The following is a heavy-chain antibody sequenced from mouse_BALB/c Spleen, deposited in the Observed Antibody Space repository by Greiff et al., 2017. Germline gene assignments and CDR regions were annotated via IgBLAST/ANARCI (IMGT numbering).Heavy chain of an antibody. CDR2: IYPGNVNT. CDR1: GYTFTSYY. V-gene: IGHV1S56*01. CDR3: ARGKPGYAMDY. Sequence: QVQLQQSGPELVKPGASVRISCKASGYTFTSYYIHWVKQRPGQGLEWIGWIYPGNVNTKYNEKFKGKATLTADKSSSTAYMQLSSLTSEDSAVYFCARGKPGYAMDYWGQGTSVTVSS. J-gene: IGHJ4*01.